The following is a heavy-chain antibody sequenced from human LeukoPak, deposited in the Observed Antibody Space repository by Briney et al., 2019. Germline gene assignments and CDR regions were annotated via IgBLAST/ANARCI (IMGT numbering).Heavy chain of an antibody. CDR2: ILPDGRDT. Sequence: ASVKVSCKASGYTFAAHHIHWVRQAPGQGLEWMGWILPDGRDTKYSQKFQDRMTLTTDTSTNTAYMELSRLIPDDTAVYYCSGRYGPGPVWGQGTLISASP. D-gene: IGHD3-10*01. J-gene: IGHJ4*02. CDR1: GYTFAAHH. CDR3: SGRYGPGPV. V-gene: IGHV1-2*02.